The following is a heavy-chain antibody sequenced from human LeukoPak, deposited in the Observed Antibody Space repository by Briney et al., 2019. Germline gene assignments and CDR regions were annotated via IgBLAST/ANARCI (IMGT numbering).Heavy chain of an antibody. CDR1: GGSISSGSYY. J-gene: IGHJ4*02. CDR2: IYTSGST. D-gene: IGHD6-13*01. CDR3: ASSDSSSSFDY. V-gene: IGHV4-61*02. Sequence: PSQTLYLTCTVSGGSISSGSYYWSWIRQPAGKGLEWIGRIYTSGSTNYNPSLKSRVTISVDTSKNQFSLKLSSVTAADTAVYYCASSDSSSSFDYWGQGTLVTVSS.